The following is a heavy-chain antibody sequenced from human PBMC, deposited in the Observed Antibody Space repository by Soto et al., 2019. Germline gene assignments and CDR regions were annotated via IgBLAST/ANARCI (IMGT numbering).Heavy chain of an antibody. J-gene: IGHJ4*02. CDR1: GGSISSYY. CDR2: IYYSGST. Sequence: SETLSLTCTVSGGSISSYYWSWIRQPPGKGLEWIGYIYYSGSTNYNPSLKSRVTISVDTSKNQFSLKLSSVTAADTAVYYCARGGTELTYDYWGQGTLVTVSS. D-gene: IGHD1-26*01. CDR3: ARGGTELTYDY. V-gene: IGHV4-59*01.